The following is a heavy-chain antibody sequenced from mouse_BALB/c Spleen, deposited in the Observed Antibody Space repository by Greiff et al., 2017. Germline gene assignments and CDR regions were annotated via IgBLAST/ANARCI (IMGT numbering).Heavy chain of an antibody. CDR2: ISSGSSTI. V-gene: IGHV5-17*02. CDR3: ARGDYGNLYYFDY. D-gene: IGHD2-1*01. J-gene: IGHJ2*01. Sequence: LVESGGGLVQPGGSRKLSCAASGFTFSSFGMHWVRQAPEKGLEWVAYISSGSSTIYYADTVKGRFTISRDNPKNTLFLQMTSLRSEDTAMYYCARGDYGNLYYFDYWGQGTTLTVSS. CDR1: GFTFSSFG.